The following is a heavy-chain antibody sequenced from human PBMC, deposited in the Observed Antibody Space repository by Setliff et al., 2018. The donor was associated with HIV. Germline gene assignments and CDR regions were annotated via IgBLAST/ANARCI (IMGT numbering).Heavy chain of an antibody. CDR1: GGSISSYY. J-gene: IGHJ6*03. D-gene: IGHD5-12*01. V-gene: IGHV4-59*12. Sequence: PSETLSLTCTVSGGSISSYYWSWIRQPPGKGLGWIGYIYYSGSTNYNPSLKSRVTISVDTSKNQFSLKLSSVTAADTAVYYCARGRKRDGYNFYYYYMDVWDKGTAVTVSS. CDR2: IYYSGST. CDR3: ARGRKRDGYNFYYYYMDV.